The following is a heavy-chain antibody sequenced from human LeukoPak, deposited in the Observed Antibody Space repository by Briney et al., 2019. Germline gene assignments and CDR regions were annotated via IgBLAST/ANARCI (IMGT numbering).Heavy chain of an antibody. Sequence: KASETLSLTCAVYGGSFSGYYWSWIRQPPGKGLEWIGEINHSGSTNYNPSLKSRVTISVDTSKNQFSLKLSSVTAADTAVYYCARRSGYYYGRVDFDYWGQGTLVTVSS. CDR1: GGSFSGYY. J-gene: IGHJ4*02. CDR3: ARRSGYYYGRVDFDY. CDR2: INHSGST. V-gene: IGHV4-34*01. D-gene: IGHD3-22*01.